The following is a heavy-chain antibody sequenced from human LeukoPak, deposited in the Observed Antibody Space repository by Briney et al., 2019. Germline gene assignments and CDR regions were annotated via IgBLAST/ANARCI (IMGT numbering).Heavy chain of an antibody. J-gene: IGHJ5*02. Sequence: SETLSLTCTVSGGSISSSSYYWGWIRQPPGKGLEWIASIYYSGSTYYNPSLKSRVTISVDTSKNQFSLKLSSVTAADTAVYYCARGRVVVVAANNWFDPWGQGTLVTVSS. CDR3: ARGRVVVVAANNWFDP. CDR1: GGSISSSSYY. D-gene: IGHD2-15*01. CDR2: IYYSGST. V-gene: IGHV4-39*01.